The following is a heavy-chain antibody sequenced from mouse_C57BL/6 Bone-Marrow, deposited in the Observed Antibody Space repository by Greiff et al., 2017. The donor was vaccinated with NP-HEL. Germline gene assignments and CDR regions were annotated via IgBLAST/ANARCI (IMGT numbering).Heavy chain of an antibody. D-gene: IGHD1-1*01. V-gene: IGHV5-4*03. CDR2: ISDGGSYT. CDR3: ARVYYYASIPFAY. J-gene: IGHJ3*01. Sequence: EVKLVESGGGLVKPGGSLKLSCAASGFTFSSYAMSWVRQTPEKRLEWVATISDGGSYTYYPDNVKGRFTISRDNAKNNLYLQMSHLKSEDTAMYYSARVYYYASIPFAYRGQETLVTVSA. CDR1: GFTFSSYA.